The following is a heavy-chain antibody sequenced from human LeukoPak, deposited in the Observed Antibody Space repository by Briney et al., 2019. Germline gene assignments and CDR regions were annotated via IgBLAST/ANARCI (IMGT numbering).Heavy chain of an antibody. Sequence: ASVKVSCKASGDTFTSYGISWVRQAPGQGLEWMGWISAYNGNTNYAQKLPGRVTVTTDTSKSTAYMELRSLRSDDTAVYYCARVSDYDFWSGSNHYWGQGTLVTVSS. CDR2: ISAYNGNT. CDR3: ARVSDYDFWSGSNHY. J-gene: IGHJ4*02. CDR1: GDTFTSYG. V-gene: IGHV1-18*01. D-gene: IGHD3-3*01.